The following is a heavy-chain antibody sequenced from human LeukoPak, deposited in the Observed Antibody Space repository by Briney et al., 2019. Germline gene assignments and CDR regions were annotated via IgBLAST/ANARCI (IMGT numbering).Heavy chain of an antibody. CDR2: TSSNGDST. J-gene: IGHJ4*02. V-gene: IGHV3-64D*06. D-gene: IGHD3-9*01. Sequence: GGSLRLSCSAFGFTFSSYAMHWVRQAPGKGLECVPVTSSNGDSTYYADSVKGRFTISRDNSKNTLFLQMSSLRVEDTAVYYCVKAPAHYDILTALDYWGQGTLVTVSS. CDR3: VKAPAHYDILTALDY. CDR1: GFTFSSYA.